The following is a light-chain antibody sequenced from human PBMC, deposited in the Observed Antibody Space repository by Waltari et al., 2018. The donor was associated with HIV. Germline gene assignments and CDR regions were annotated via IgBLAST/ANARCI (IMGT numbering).Light chain of an antibody. J-gene: IGLJ2*01. CDR3: SSHAGSMVV. V-gene: IGLV2-8*01. CDR2: DVI. Sequence: QSALPQPPSASGSPGQSVTLSCTGTSSDVGGYNYVSWHKQHPAKAPKLMIYDVIKRPSRVPNHFSGSKSGSTAALSGSGLHPEDEADYYCSSHAGSMVVFCGGTRLTVL. CDR1: SSDVGGYNY.